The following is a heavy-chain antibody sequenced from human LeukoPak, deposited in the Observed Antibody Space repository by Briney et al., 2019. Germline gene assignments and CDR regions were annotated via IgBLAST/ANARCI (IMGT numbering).Heavy chain of an antibody. CDR3: ARDYCGGDCYTY. CDR2: IYYSGST. CDR1: GGSISSGGYS. D-gene: IGHD2-21*02. Sequence: SETLSLTCAVSGGSISSGGYSWSWIRQPPGKGLEWIGYIYYSGSTYYNPSLKSRVTISVDTSKNQFSLKLSSVTAADTAVYYCARDYCGGDCYTYWGQGTLVTVSS. J-gene: IGHJ4*02. V-gene: IGHV4-30-4*07.